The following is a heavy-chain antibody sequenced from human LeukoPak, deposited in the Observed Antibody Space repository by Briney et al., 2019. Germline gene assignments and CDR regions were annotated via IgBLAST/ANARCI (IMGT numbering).Heavy chain of an antibody. CDR1: GFSFSSYT. J-gene: IGHJ3*02. Sequence: TGGSLRLSCAASGFSFSSYTMNWVRHAPGKGLEWVSSISFSSSHINYADSVKGRFTISRDNAKNSLYLQMNSLRVEDTALYYCARGLEAGGFKDVFDIWGQGTMVTVSS. D-gene: IGHD6-19*01. CDR3: ARGLEAGGFKDVFDI. CDR2: ISFSSSHI. V-gene: IGHV3-21*01.